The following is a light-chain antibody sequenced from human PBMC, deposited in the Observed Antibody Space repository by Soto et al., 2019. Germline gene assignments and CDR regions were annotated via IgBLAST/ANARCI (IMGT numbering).Light chain of an antibody. CDR2: AAS. CDR1: QGINSW. J-gene: IGKJ1*01. Sequence: DIQMTQSPSSVSASVGDIVTMTFRASQGINSWLAWYQQKPGKAPKLLIYAASNLQSGVPSRFSGSGSGTDFTLTISSLQPEDFATYFCQQKYRLPRTFGQGTKVDIK. V-gene: IGKV1-12*01. CDR3: QQKYRLPRT.